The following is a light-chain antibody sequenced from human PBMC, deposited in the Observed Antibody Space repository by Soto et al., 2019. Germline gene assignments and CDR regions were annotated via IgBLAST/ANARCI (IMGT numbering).Light chain of an antibody. V-gene: IGLV1-51*01. Sequence: QSVLTQPPSVSAAPGQKVTISCSGSSSNIGNNYVSWYQQLPGTAPKLLIYDNNKRPSGIPDRFSGSKSGTSATLGITGLQTGDEADYYCGTWDSSLSSGVSGTGTMVTGL. J-gene: IGLJ1*01. CDR1: SSNIGNNY. CDR3: GTWDSSLSSGV. CDR2: DNN.